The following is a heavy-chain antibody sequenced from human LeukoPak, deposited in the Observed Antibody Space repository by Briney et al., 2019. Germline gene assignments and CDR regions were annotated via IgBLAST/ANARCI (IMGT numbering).Heavy chain of an antibody. D-gene: IGHD6-19*01. CDR1: GGTFSSYA. CDR2: IIPIFGTT. Sequence: SVKVSCKASGGTFSSYAISWVRQAPGQGLEWMGGIIPIFGTTNYAQKFQGRVTITTDESTSTAYMELSSLRSEDTAVYYCARVKGVARWLASETFEYFQHWGQGTLVTVSS. V-gene: IGHV1-69*05. J-gene: IGHJ1*01. CDR3: ARVKGVARWLASETFEYFQH.